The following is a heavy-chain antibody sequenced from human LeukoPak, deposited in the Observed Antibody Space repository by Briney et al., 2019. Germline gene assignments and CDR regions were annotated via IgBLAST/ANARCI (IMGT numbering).Heavy chain of an antibody. J-gene: IGHJ6*04. V-gene: IGHV4-61*01. D-gene: IGHD4-17*01. CDR1: GGSVSSGSYY. Sequence: SETLSLTCTVSGGSVSSGSYYWSWIRQPPGKGLEWIGYIYYSGSTNYNPSLKSRVTISVDTSKNQFSLKLSSVTAADTAVYYCAGDYGDYGQDYYYYYGMDVWGKGTTVTVSS. CDR2: IYYSGST. CDR3: AGDYGDYGQDYYYYYGMDV.